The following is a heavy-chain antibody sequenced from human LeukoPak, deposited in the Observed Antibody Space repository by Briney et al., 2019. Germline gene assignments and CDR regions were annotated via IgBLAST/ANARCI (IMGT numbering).Heavy chain of an antibody. CDR1: GFTFSNAW. CDR3: AREVAYPPYYYYYMDV. J-gene: IGHJ6*03. Sequence: GGSLRLSCAASGFTFSNAWMSWVRQAPGKGLEWVANIKQDGSEKYYVDSVKGRFTISRDNAKNSLYLQMNSLRAEDTAVYYCAREVAYPPYYYYYMDVWGKGTTVTVSS. V-gene: IGHV3-7*01. CDR2: IKQDGSEK.